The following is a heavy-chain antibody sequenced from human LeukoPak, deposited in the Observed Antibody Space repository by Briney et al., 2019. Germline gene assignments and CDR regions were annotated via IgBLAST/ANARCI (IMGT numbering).Heavy chain of an antibody. Sequence: GGSLRLSCAASGFTVSSNYMSWVRQAPGKGPEWVSGIYSDGSTYYADSLKGRFTISRDTSKNTLYLQMNSLRTEDTAVYYCARDLAAGGTYPHYWGQGTLVSVSS. V-gene: IGHV3-53*01. CDR1: GFTVSSNY. D-gene: IGHD6-13*01. CDR2: IYSDGST. CDR3: ARDLAAGGTYPHY. J-gene: IGHJ4*02.